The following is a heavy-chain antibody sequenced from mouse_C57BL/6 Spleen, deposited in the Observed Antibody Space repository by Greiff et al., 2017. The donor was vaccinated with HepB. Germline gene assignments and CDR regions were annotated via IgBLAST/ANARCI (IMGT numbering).Heavy chain of an antibody. CDR1: GFTFSDYG. Sequence: EVMLVESGGGLVKPGGSLKLSCAASGFTFSDYGMHWVRQAPEKGLEWVAYISSGSSTIYYADTVKGRFTISRDNAKNTLFLQMTSLRAEDTAMYYCARHGTGYFDVWGTVTTVTVAS. CDR3: ARHGTGYFDV. V-gene: IGHV5-17*01. CDR2: ISSGSSTI. D-gene: IGHD3-3*01. J-gene: IGHJ1*03.